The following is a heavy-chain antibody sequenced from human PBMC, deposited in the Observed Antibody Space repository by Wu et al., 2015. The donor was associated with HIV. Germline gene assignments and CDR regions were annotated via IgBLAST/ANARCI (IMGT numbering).Heavy chain of an antibody. V-gene: IGHV1-69*13. CDR1: GGSFSSDV. CDR3: ARPYSGYAYDLFDI. CDR2: IIPIFGTT. J-gene: IGHJ3*02. Sequence: QVQLVQSGTEVKEPGSSVKVSCKASGGSFSSDVVNWVRQAPGQGLEWMGKIIPIFGTTKYSHKFQGRVTITADESTTTAFMELSRLRSDDTAVYYCARPYSGYAYDLFDIWGQGDKWSPSLQ. D-gene: IGHD3-16*01.